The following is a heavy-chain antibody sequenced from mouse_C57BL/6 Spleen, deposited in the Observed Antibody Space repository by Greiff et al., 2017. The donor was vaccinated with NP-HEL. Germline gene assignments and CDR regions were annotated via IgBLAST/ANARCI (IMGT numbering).Heavy chain of an antibody. D-gene: IGHD1-1*01. Sequence: QVQLQQSGAELVKPGASVKISCKASGYAFSSYWMNWVKQRPGKGLEWIGQIYPGDGDTNYNGKFKGKATLTADKSSSTAYMQLSSLTSEDSAVYFCASYYGSSYVRYYFDYWGQGTTLTVSS. CDR2: IYPGDGDT. CDR1: GYAFSSYW. J-gene: IGHJ2*01. CDR3: ASYYGSSYVRYYFDY. V-gene: IGHV1-80*01.